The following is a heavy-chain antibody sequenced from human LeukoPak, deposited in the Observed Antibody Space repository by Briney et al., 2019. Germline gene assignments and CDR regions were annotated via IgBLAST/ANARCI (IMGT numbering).Heavy chain of an antibody. CDR2: ISSDGSRI. CDR1: GFTFSSYW. V-gene: IGHV3-74*01. J-gene: IGHJ3*02. Sequence: SGGPLRLSCAASGFTFSSYWMHWVRQAPGKGLVWVSRISSDGSRISYADSVKGRFTISRDDAKKTLDLQMNSLRAEDTAVYFCARDNGRNGFDIWGQGTMVTVSS. CDR3: ARDNGRNGFDI.